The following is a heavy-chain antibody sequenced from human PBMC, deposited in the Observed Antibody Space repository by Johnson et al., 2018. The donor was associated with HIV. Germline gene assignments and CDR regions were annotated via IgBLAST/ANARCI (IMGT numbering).Heavy chain of an antibody. CDR2: INWNGGSK. V-gene: IGHV3-20*04. CDR1: GFSFDDYG. CDR3: ATGWGNWNDEGRDAFDI. J-gene: IGHJ3*02. Sequence: VQLVESGGGVVRPGGSLRLSCAASGFSFDDYGMSWVRQAPGKGLEWVSGINWNGGSKGYADSVKGRFIISRDNAKNSLNLQMNSLRTEDTALYYCATGWGNWNDEGRDAFDIWGKGTMVTVSS. D-gene: IGHD1-20*01.